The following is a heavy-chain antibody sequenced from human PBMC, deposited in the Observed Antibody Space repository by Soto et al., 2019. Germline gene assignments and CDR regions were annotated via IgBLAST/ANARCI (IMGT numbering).Heavy chain of an antibody. J-gene: IGHJ4*02. D-gene: IGHD3-3*01. V-gene: IGHV3-23*01. CDR1: GLTFSSYA. CDR3: ASIYDFWSGHYTVDS. Sequence: GGSLRLSCAASGLTFSSYAMNWVRQVPGKGLEWVSTISASGGSTYYADSVKGRFTISRDNSKNTLYLQMNSLRAEDTALYYCASIYDFWSGHYTVDSWGQGTLVTVSS. CDR2: ISASGGST.